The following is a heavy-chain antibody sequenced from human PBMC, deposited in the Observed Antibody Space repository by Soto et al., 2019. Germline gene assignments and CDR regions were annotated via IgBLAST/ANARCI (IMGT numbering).Heavy chain of an antibody. CDR3: ATVGTGSYNWFDP. CDR1: GFTFTGNW. Sequence: DVQLVESGGGLVQPGGSLRLSCAASGFTFTGNWMHWVRQGPGKGLVWVARINRDGTATTYADSVTDRFTISRDNSKNTLYLQMNSLGAEDRAVYYCATVGTGSYNWFDPWGQGTMVTVSS. J-gene: IGHJ5*02. D-gene: IGHD1-26*01. V-gene: IGHV3-74*03. CDR2: INRDGTAT.